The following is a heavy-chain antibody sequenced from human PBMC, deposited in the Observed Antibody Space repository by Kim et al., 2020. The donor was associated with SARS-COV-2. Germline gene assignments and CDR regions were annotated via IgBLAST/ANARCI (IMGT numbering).Heavy chain of an antibody. CDR3: ASLTSSSWYRYGMDG. V-gene: IGHV3-7*01. D-gene: IGHD6-13*01. J-gene: IGHJ6*02. CDR1: GFTFSSYW. Sequence: GGSLRLSCAASGFTFSSYWMSWVRQAPGKGLEWVANIKQDGSEKYYVDSVKGRYTISRDNAKNSLYLQMNSLRPEDTAVYYCASLTSSSWYRYGMDGCGQGTTFTLS. CDR2: IKQDGSEK.